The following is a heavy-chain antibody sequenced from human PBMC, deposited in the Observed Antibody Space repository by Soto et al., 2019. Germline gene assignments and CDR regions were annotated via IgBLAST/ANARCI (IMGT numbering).Heavy chain of an antibody. CDR3: VRGHYAGPDQ. V-gene: IGHV3-53*02. D-gene: IGHD3-16*01. Sequence: EVQLVQTGGGLTRPGGSLRLSCAVSGLMASGNYMNWVRQAPGGGLEWVSLISPAGTTYYAASVKGRFTISRDNSRNTLLLQMNGLRDEDTAVYYCVRGHYAGPDQWGQGTLVTVSS. J-gene: IGHJ4*02. CDR2: ISPAGTT. CDR1: GLMASGNY.